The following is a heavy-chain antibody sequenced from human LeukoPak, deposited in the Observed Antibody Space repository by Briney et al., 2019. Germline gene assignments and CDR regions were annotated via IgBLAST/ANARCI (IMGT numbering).Heavy chain of an antibody. V-gene: IGHV1-8*01. Sequence: ASVKASCKASGYTFTSYDINWVRQATGQGLEWMGWMNPNSGNTGYAQKFQGRVTMTRNTSISTAYMELSSLRSEDTAVYYCARGHGVWYYFDSSGSVFDYWGQGALVTVSS. D-gene: IGHD3-22*01. J-gene: IGHJ4*02. CDR2: MNPNSGNT. CDR1: GYTFTSYD. CDR3: ARGHGVWYYFDSSGSVFDY.